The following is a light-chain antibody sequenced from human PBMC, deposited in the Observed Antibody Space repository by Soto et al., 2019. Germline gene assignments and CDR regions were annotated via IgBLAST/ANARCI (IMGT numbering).Light chain of an antibody. CDR1: QSISTF. V-gene: IGKV1-39*01. J-gene: IGKJ4*01. CDR2: AAS. CDR3: QQSYSAPLT. Sequence: DIQMTQSPSSLSASVGDRVTITCRASQSISTFLNWYQQKPGKAPKLLIHAASSLQSGVLSRFSGSRSGTDFTLTISSLQPEDFATYYCQQSYSAPLTFGGGTKVEIK.